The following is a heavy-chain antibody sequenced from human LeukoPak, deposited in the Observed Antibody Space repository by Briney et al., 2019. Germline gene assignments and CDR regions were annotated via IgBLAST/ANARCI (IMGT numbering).Heavy chain of an antibody. V-gene: IGHV1-18*01. Sequence: ASVKVSCKASGYTFTSYGISWVRQAPGQGLEWMGWISAYNGNTNYAQKLQGRVTMTTDTSTSTAYMELRSLRSDDSAVYYCARDFFPVGATTEGYWGQGTLVTVSS. CDR1: GYTFTSYG. CDR2: ISAYNGNT. J-gene: IGHJ4*02. D-gene: IGHD1-26*01. CDR3: ARDFFPVGATTEGY.